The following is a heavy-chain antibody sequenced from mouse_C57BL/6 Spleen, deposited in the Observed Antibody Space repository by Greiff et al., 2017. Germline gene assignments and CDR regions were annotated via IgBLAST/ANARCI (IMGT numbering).Heavy chain of an antibody. J-gene: IGHJ2*01. CDR2: INPSTGGT. CDR1: GYSFTGYY. V-gene: IGHV1-42*01. Sequence: VQLQQSGPELVKPGASVKISCKASGYSFTGYYMNWVKQSPEKSLEWIGEINPSTGGTTYNQKFKAKATLTLDKSSSTAYMQLKSLTSEDSAVYYCARTTTEYYFDYWGQGTTLTVSS. D-gene: IGHD1-1*01. CDR3: ARTTTEYYFDY.